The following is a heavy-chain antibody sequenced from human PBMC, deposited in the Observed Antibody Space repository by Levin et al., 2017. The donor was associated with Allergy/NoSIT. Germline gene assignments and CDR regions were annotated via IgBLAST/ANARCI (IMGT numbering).Heavy chain of an antibody. D-gene: IGHD2-15*01. Sequence: KISCKASGFTFTSSAVQWVRQARGQRLEWIGWIVVGSGNTNYAQKFQERVTITRDMSTSTAYMELSSLRSEDTAVYYCAAADINPYCSGGSCYSVVFDYWGQGTLVTVSS. J-gene: IGHJ4*02. CDR2: IVVGSGNT. V-gene: IGHV1-58*01. CDR1: GFTFTSSA. CDR3: AAADINPYCSGGSCYSVVFDY.